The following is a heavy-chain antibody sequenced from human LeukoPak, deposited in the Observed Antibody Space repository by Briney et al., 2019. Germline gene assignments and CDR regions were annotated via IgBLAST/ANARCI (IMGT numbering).Heavy chain of an antibody. V-gene: IGHV1-8*01. Sequence: ASVKVSCKASGYTFTSYDINWVRQATGQGLEWMGWMNPNSGNTGYAQKFQGRVTMTRNTSISTAYMELSSLRSEDTAVNYCARGRLYYYGSGSYKVDPWGQGTLVTVSS. D-gene: IGHD3-10*01. J-gene: IGHJ5*02. CDR2: MNPNSGNT. CDR1: GYTFTSYD. CDR3: ARGRLYYYGSGSYKVDP.